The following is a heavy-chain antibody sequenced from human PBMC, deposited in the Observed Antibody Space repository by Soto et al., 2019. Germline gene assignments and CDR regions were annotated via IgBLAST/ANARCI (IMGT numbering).Heavy chain of an antibody. Sequence: SETLSLTCTVSGGSINTYYWSWFRQPPGKGLEWIGYIYYSGSTTYNPSLKSRVTISVDTSKNQFSLKLNSVTAADTAVYYCARGYCSSTICYIWDNWFDPWGQGTLVTVSS. CDR2: IYYSGST. D-gene: IGHD2-2*02. V-gene: IGHV4-59*08. CDR3: ARGYCSSTICYIWDNWFDP. J-gene: IGHJ5*02. CDR1: GGSINTYY.